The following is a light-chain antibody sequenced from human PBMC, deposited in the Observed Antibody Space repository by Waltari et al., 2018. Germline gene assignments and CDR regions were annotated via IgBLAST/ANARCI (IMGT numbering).Light chain of an antibody. Sequence: DVVMTQSPLSLPVTLGQPASISCRSSQSLVASDGNTYFNWFQQRPCQSPRRLFYRVSKRDSGVPDRFSGSGSGTDFTLRITRVEAEDVGVYYCMQGSHWPWTFGQGTKVEIK. CDR1: QSLVASDGNTY. CDR2: RVS. V-gene: IGKV2-30*01. CDR3: MQGSHWPWT. J-gene: IGKJ1*01.